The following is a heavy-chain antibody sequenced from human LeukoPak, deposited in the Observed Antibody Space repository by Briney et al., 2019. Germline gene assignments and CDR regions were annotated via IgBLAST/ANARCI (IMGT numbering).Heavy chain of an antibody. CDR2: VSTSGGST. Sequence: GGSLRLSCAASGFTFSTYAMRWVRQAPGKGLEWVSTVSTSGGSTYYADSVKGRFTISRDNSKNTQYLQMNSLRAEDTAIYYCLGYCSGGRCYYGGQWGQGTVVSVCS. V-gene: IGHV3-23*01. CDR3: LGYCSGGRCYYGGQ. D-gene: IGHD2-15*01. CDR1: GFTFSTYA. J-gene: IGHJ4*02.